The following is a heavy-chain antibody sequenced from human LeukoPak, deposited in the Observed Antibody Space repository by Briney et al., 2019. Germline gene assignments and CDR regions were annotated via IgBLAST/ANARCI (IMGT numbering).Heavy chain of an antibody. CDR1: GFTFNNYN. CDR3: AKEMITMIVVANFDY. J-gene: IGHJ4*02. V-gene: IGHV3-21*04. Sequence: PGGSLKLSCATSGFTFNNYNMNWVRQAPGRALEWVSSITSSGTYIFYADSLKGRFTISRDNSKNTLYLQMNSLRAEDTAVFYCAKEMITMIVVANFDYWGQGTLVTVSS. D-gene: IGHD3-22*01. CDR2: ITSSGTYI.